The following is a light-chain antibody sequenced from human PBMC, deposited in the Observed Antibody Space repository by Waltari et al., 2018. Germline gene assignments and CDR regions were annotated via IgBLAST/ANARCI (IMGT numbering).Light chain of an antibody. V-gene: IGKV1-12*01. CDR1: QGISSW. Sequence: DIQMTQSPSSVSASVGDRATPTCRASQGISSWLVWYQQKPGKAPNLLIYAASSLQSGVPSRFSGSGSGTDFTLTISSLQPEDFATYYCQQANSFPLTFGGGTKVEIK. J-gene: IGKJ4*01. CDR2: AAS. CDR3: QQANSFPLT.